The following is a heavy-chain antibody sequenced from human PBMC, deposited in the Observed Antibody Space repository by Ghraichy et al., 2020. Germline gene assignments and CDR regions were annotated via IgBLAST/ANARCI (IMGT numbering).Heavy chain of an antibody. CDR1: GFTFSYYA. CDR3: AKGILRQWLTKDAFHI. CDR2: ISGSGGST. V-gene: IGHV3-23*01. Sequence: GGSLRLSCAASGFTFSYYAMSWVRQAPGKGLEWVSAISGSGGSTYYADSVKGRFTISRDNSKNTLSLQMNSLRAEDTAVYYCAKGILRQWLTKDAFHIWGQGTMVTVPS. D-gene: IGHD6-19*01. J-gene: IGHJ3*02.